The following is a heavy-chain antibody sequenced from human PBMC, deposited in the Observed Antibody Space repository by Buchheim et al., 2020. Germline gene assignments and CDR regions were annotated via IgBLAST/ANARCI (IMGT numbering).Heavy chain of an antibody. CDR3: AKRQPSAGSAHYFDY. CDR2: ISYDGSNK. D-gene: IGHD2-2*01. CDR1: GFTFSSYG. J-gene: IGHJ4*02. V-gene: IGHV3-30*18. Sequence: QVQLVESGGGVVQPGRSLRLSCAASGFTFSSYGMHWVRQAPGKGLEWVAVISYDGSNKYYADSVKGRFTISRDNSKNTLYLQMNSLRAEDTAVYYCAKRQPSAGSAHYFDYWGQGTL.